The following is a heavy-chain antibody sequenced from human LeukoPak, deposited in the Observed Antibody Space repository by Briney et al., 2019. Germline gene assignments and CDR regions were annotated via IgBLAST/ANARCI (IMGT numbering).Heavy chain of an antibody. V-gene: IGHV3-48*03. CDR2: ISSSGSTI. J-gene: IGHJ6*02. CDR3: ATIGRAVTDYAMDV. Sequence: GGSLRLSCAASGFTFSSYEMNWVRQAPGKGLEWVSYISSSGSTIYYADSVKGRFTISRDNAKNSLYLQMNSLRAEDTAVYYCATIGRAVTDYAMDVWGQGTTVTVSS. CDR1: GFTFSSYE. D-gene: IGHD4-11*01.